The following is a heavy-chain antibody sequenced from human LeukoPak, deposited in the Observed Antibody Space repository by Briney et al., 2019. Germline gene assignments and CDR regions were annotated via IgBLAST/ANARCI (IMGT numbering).Heavy chain of an antibody. V-gene: IGHV3-9*01. CDR2: ISWNSGTI. J-gene: IGHJ4*02. CDR1: GFTFDDYA. CDR3: AKAQQLWYHFDY. Sequence: GGSLRLSCAASGFTFDDYAMHWVRQAPGKGLEWVSGISWNSGTIDYADSVKGRFTISRDNAKNSLYLQMNSPTAEDTAVYYCAKAQQLWYHFDYWGQGTLVTVSS. D-gene: IGHD5-18*01.